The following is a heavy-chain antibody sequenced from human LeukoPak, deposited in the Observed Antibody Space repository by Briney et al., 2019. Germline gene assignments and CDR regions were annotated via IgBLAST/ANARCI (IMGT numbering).Heavy chain of an antibody. CDR3: AKSHGYSYGWTFDY. CDR2: ISYDGSNK. CDR1: GFTFSSYA. Sequence: GGSLRLSCAASGFTFSSYAMHWVRQAPGKGLEWVAVISYDGSNKYYADSVKGRFTISRDNSKNTLYLQMNSLRAEDTAVYYCAKSHGYSYGWTFDYWGQGTLVTVSS. V-gene: IGHV3-30*04. J-gene: IGHJ4*02. D-gene: IGHD5-18*01.